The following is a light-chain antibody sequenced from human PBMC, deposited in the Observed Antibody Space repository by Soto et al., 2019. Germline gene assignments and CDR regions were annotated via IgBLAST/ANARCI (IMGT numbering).Light chain of an antibody. Sequence: EIVMTQSPATLSVSPGGRATLSCRASQSISGTLAWYQQKPGQAPRLLIFGASARPTGIPARISGSGSGTEFTLTISSLRSEDFAVYFCQQYYNWPRTFGQGTKVDIK. V-gene: IGKV3-15*01. CDR1: QSISGT. J-gene: IGKJ1*01. CDR2: GAS. CDR3: QQYYNWPRT.